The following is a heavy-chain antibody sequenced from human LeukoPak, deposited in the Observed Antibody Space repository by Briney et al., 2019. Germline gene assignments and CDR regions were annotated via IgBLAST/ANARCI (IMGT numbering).Heavy chain of an antibody. CDR2: IYTSGST. V-gene: IGHV4-4*07. J-gene: IGHJ4*02. CDR3: ARRYSGYCSSTSCYVFDY. CDR1: GGSISSYY. D-gene: IGHD2-2*01. Sequence: SETLSLTCTVSGGSISSYYWSWIRQPAGKGLEWIGRIYTSGSTNYNPSLKSRVTMSVDTSKNQFSLKLSSVTAADTAVYYCARRYSGYCSSTSCYVFDYWGQGTLVTVSS.